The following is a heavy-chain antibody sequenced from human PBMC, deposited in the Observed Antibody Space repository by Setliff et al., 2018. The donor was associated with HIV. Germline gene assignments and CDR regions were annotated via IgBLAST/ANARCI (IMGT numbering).Heavy chain of an antibody. Sequence: SETLSLTCAVYGRSFSGYYWNWIRQSPGKGLEWIGEINHMGGTNYNPSLKSRVTMSIDTSKNQFSLNVSSVTAADTAVYYCARGWGHDGFDFWGQGTMVTVSS. CDR1: GRSFSGYY. V-gene: IGHV4-34*01. CDR3: ARGWGHDGFDF. CDR2: INHMGGT. J-gene: IGHJ3*01. D-gene: IGHD7-27*01.